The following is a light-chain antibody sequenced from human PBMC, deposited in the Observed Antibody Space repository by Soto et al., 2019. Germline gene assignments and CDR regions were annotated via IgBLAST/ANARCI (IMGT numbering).Light chain of an antibody. CDR3: QSYDSSSVV. V-gene: IGLV6-57*04. CDR2: EDK. Sequence: NFMLTQPHSMSESPGKTVTISCTRSSGSSGSNYVQWYQQRPGSAPTTVIYEDKQRPSGVPDRFSGSTDGSSNSASLTISGLQTEDEADYYCQSYDSSSVVVGGGTKLTVL. CDR1: SGSSGSNY. J-gene: IGLJ2*01.